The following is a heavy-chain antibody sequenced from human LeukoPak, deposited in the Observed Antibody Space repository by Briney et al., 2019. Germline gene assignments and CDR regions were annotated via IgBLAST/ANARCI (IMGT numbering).Heavy chain of an antibody. V-gene: IGHV3-7*01. CDR2: IKEDGSEK. CDR3: AAGGNSDY. D-gene: IGHD4-23*01. J-gene: IGHJ4*02. Sequence: PGGSLRLSCAASGFTFSSYAMNWVRQAQGKGLEWVANIKEDGSEKYYVDSVKGRFTISRDNAKNSLYLQMNSLRAEDTAVYYCAAGGNSDYWGQGTLVTVSS. CDR1: GFTFSSYA.